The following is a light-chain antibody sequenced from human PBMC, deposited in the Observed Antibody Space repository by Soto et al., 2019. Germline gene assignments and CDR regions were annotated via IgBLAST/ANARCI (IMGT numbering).Light chain of an antibody. Sequence: EIVMTQSPDTLSVSPGERATVSCRASESVSSNLAWYQQKAGQAPRLLIYGAFTRATGIPARFSGSGSGTEFTLTISTLQSEDVAIYYCQQYNSWPPYTFGQGTKVDIK. CDR2: GAF. V-gene: IGKV3-15*01. CDR3: QQYNSWPPYT. CDR1: ESVSSN. J-gene: IGKJ2*01.